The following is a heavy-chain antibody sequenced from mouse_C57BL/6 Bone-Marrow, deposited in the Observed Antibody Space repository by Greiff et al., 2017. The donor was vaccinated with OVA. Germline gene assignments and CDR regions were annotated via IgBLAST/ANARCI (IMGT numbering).Heavy chain of an antibody. CDR3: ARRGIYYDYDGSPWFAY. CDR2: INPSSSYT. D-gene: IGHD2-4*01. J-gene: IGHJ3*01. V-gene: IGHV1-4*01. Sequence: VQLQQSGAELARPGASVKMSCKASGYTFTSYTMHWVKQRPGQGLEWIGYINPSSSYTKYNQKFKDKATLTADNSSSTAYMQLSSLTSEDSAVYYCARRGIYYDYDGSPWFAYWGQGTLVTVSA. CDR1: GYTFTSYT.